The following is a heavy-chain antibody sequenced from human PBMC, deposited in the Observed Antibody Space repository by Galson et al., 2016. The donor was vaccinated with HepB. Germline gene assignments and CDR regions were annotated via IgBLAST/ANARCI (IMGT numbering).Heavy chain of an antibody. CDR3: VRDHSVVPATAYNWFDP. J-gene: IGHJ5*02. CDR1: GFAFSSHW. CDR2: INSDGTIS. Sequence: SLRLSCAASGFAFSSHWMHWVRQAPGKGLMWVARINSDGTISNYADSVKGRFTISRDNAKNTLYLEMSSLRAEDTAVYNCVRDHSVVPATAYNWFDPWGQGTLVTVSS. V-gene: IGHV3-74*01. D-gene: IGHD2-21*02.